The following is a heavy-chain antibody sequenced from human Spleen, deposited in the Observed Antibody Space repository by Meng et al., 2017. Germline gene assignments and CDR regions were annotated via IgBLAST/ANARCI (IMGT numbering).Heavy chain of an antibody. D-gene: IGHD7-27*01. Sequence: GSLRLSCAVYGGSFNGYYWTWFRQPPGKGLEWIGEINHRGSTDDNPSLKSRATISVDKSKNQFSLKLSSLTAADTAVYYCARGPWGYFDLWGRGTLVTVSS. CDR1: GGSFNGYY. J-gene: IGHJ2*01. CDR3: ARGPWGYFDL. V-gene: IGHV4-34*04. CDR2: INHRGST.